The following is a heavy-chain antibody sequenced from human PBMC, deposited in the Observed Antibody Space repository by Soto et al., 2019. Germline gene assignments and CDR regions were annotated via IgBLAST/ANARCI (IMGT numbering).Heavy chain of an antibody. CDR3: AKDWGNWNYVSLRAVYDY. Sequence: GSLRLSCAASGFTFSSYAMSWVRQAPGKGLEWVSAISGSGGSTYYADSVKGRFTISRDNSKNTLYLQMNSLRAEDTAVYYCAKDWGNWNYVSLRAVYDYWGQGTLVTVSS. CDR1: GFTFSSYA. J-gene: IGHJ4*02. CDR2: ISGSGGST. D-gene: IGHD1-7*01. V-gene: IGHV3-23*01.